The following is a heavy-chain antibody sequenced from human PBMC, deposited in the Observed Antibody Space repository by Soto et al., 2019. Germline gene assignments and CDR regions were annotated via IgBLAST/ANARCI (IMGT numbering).Heavy chain of an antibody. D-gene: IGHD3-10*01. CDR2: INPANGDT. J-gene: IGHJ4*02. Sequence: QVPLEQSGPEVQKPGASVKVSCKASGYTFTTYPIHWVRQAPGQRLEWMGWINPANGDTGRSQKFQDRVTFTRDTSATTAYMELSSLTSEDTAVYYCTKKDYFASGSYHFGYWGQGTLVTVSS. CDR1: GYTFTTYP. V-gene: IGHV1-3*01. CDR3: TKKDYFASGSYHFGY.